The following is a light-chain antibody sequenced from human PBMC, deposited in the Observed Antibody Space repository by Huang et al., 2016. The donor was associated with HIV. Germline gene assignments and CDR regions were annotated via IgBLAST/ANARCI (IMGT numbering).Light chain of an antibody. J-gene: IGKJ3*01. CDR2: VAS. V-gene: IGKV1-12*01. CDR1: HGISSW. Sequence: DIQMTQSPSSVSASVGDRVTIPCRASHGISSWLAWYQREPVKAPLLLVFVASSLQSGVPSRFSGSGSGTDFTLTINSLQPEDFATYYCPGFTFGPGTKVDIK. CDR3: PGFT.